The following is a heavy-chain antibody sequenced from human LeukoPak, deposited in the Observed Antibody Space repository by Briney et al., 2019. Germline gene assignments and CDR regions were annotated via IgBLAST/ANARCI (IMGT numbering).Heavy chain of an antibody. CDR2: IYHSGST. Sequence: SETLSLTCAVSGGSISSSNWWSWVRQPPGKGLEWIGEIYHSGSTNYNPSLKSRVTISVDKSKNQFSLKMSSVTAADTALYYCARRSTSGSMSWFDPWAQGTLVSVSS. CDR1: GGSISSSNW. D-gene: IGHD6-25*01. CDR3: ARRSTSGSMSWFDP. J-gene: IGHJ5*02. V-gene: IGHV4-4*02.